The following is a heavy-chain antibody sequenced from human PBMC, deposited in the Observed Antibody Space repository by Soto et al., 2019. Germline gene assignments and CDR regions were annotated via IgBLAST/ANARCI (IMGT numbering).Heavy chain of an antibody. CDR2: IYYSGST. V-gene: IGHV4-30-4*01. D-gene: IGHD5-18*01. CDR3: ARASPVVTDV. CDR1: GGSISSGDYY. Sequence: QVQLQESGPGLVKPSQTLSLTCTVSGGSISSGDYYRSWIRQPPGKGLEWIGYIYYSGSTYYNPSRQSRVTVSVDTSKNQFSLKLSSVTAADTAVYYCARASPVVTDVWGQGTTVTVSS. J-gene: IGHJ6*02.